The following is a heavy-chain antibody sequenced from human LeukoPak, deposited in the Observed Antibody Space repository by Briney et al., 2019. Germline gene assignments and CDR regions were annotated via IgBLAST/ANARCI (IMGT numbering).Heavy chain of an antibody. CDR1: GFTFSSYA. CDR2: ISGSGGST. CDR3: AKGGEAGLLWFGELFAHFDY. Sequence: GGSLRLSCAASGFTFSSYAMSWVRQAPGKGLEWVSAISGSGGSTYYADSVKGRFTISRDNSKNTLYLQMNSLRAEDTAVYYCAKGGEAGLLWFGELFAHFDYWGQGTLVTVSS. V-gene: IGHV3-23*01. D-gene: IGHD3-10*01. J-gene: IGHJ4*02.